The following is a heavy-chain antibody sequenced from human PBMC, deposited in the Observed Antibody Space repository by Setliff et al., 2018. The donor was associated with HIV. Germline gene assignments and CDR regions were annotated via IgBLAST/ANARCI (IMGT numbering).Heavy chain of an antibody. J-gene: IGHJ5*01. Sequence: KPSETLSLTCTVSGGSNRTGAYYWGWIRQPPGKGLEWIGSIYYDGRTFYKPSLKSRLTISVDTSKNQFSLSLNSVTAADTAVYFCARGGAVSADFDSWGQGTLVTVSS. CDR3: ARGGAVSADFDS. CDR1: GGSNRTGAYY. CDR2: IYYDGRT. V-gene: IGHV4-39*07. D-gene: IGHD3-16*01.